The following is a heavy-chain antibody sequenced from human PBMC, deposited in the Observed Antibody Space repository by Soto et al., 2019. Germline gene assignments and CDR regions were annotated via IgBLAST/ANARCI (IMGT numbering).Heavy chain of an antibody. CDR2: IKSKTDGGTT. V-gene: IGHV3-15*07. Sequence: GGSLRLSCAASGFTFSNAWMNWVRQAPGKGLEWVGRIKSKTDGGTTDYAAPVKGRFTISRDDSKNTLYLQMNSLKTEDTAVYYCTCSWIQLWSADIFDIWGQGTMVTFSS. J-gene: IGHJ3*02. D-gene: IGHD5-18*01. CDR3: TCSWIQLWSADIFDI. CDR1: GFTFSNAW.